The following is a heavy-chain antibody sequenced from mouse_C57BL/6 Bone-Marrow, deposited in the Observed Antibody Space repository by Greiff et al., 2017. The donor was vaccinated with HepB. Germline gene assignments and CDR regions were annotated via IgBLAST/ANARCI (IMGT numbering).Heavy chain of an antibody. CDR1: GFNIKDDY. Sequence: EVQLQESGAELVRPGASVKLSCTASGFNIKDDYMHWVKQRPEQGLEWIGWIDPENGDTEYASKFQGKATITADTSSNTAYLQLSSLTSEDTAVYYCTPNYYGSSYFDYWGQGTTLTVSS. CDR2: IDPENGDT. V-gene: IGHV14-4*01. D-gene: IGHD1-1*01. J-gene: IGHJ2*01. CDR3: TPNYYGSSYFDY.